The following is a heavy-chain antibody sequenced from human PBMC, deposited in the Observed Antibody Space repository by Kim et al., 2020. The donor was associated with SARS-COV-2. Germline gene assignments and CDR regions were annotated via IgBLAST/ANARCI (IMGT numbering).Heavy chain of an antibody. V-gene: IGHV4-31*03. J-gene: IGHJ3*02. CDR3: ARGPEDYGSGSYYNPKTLDI. D-gene: IGHD3-10*01. CDR2: IYYSGST. Sequence: SETLSLTCTVSGGSISSGGYYWSWIRQHPGKGLEWIGYIYYSGSTYYNPSLKSRVTISVDTSKNQFSLKLSSVTAADTAVYYCARGPEDYGSGSYYNPKTLDIWGQGTMVTVSS. CDR1: GGSISSGGYY.